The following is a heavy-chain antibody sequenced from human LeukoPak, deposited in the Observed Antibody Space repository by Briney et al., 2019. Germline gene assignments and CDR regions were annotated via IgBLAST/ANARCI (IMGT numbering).Heavy chain of an antibody. CDR3: ARVVGAVAGEANDY. J-gene: IGHJ4*02. CDR2: INHSGST. Sequence: PSETLSLTCAVYGGSFSGYYWSWIRQPPGKGLEWIGEINHSGSTNYNPSLKSRVTISVDTSKNQFSLKLSSVTAADTAVYYCARVVGAVAGEANDYWGQGTLVTVSS. CDR1: GGSFSGYY. V-gene: IGHV4-34*01. D-gene: IGHD6-19*01.